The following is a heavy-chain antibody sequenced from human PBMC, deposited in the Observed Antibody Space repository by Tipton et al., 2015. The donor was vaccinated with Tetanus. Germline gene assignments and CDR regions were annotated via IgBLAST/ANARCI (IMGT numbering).Heavy chain of an antibody. CDR2: ISAYNGNT. CDR3: ARQTSRIAAAGNHDY. V-gene: IGHV1-18*04. J-gene: IGHJ4*02. Sequence: QLVQSGAEVKKPGASVKASCKASGYTFTSYGISWVRQAPGQGLEWMGWISAYNGNTNYAQKLQGRVTMTPDTSTSTAYMELRSLRSDDTAVYYCARQTSRIAAAGNHDYWGQGTLVTVSS. CDR1: GYTFTSYG. D-gene: IGHD6-13*01.